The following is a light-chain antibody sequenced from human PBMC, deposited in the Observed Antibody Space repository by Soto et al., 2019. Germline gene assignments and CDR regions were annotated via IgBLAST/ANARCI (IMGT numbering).Light chain of an antibody. CDR1: ESVSSTY. CDR3: QLYGESPPRT. Sequence: ETVVTQSPGTLSLSPGESATLSCRASESVSSTYLGWYQQKPGQAPRLLIYGASSRATGIPDRFSGSGSGTVFTLTIARLEPEDFAVYYCQLYGESPPRTFGQGTKVEIK. CDR2: GAS. V-gene: IGKV3-20*01. J-gene: IGKJ1*01.